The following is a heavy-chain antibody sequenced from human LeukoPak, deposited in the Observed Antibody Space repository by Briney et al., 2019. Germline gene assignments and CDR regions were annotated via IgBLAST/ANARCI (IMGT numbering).Heavy chain of an antibody. D-gene: IGHD2-15*01. Sequence: SETLSLTCTVSGGSISSGDYYWSWIRQPPGKGLEWIGYIYYSGSTNYNPSLKSRVTISVDRSKNQFSLKLSSVTAADTAVYYCARGGYCSGGSCYNPRGYGMDVWGQGTTVTVSS. J-gene: IGHJ6*02. CDR2: IYYSGST. V-gene: IGHV4-30-4*01. CDR1: GGSISSGDYY. CDR3: ARGGYCSGGSCYNPRGYGMDV.